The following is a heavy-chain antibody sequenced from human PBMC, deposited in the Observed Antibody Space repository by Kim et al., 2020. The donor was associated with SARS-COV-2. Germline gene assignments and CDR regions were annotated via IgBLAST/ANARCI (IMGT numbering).Heavy chain of an antibody. CDR3: ARRLSNTAGWGSHYGDL. CDR1: GGSFSGYY. CDR2: INHSGRT. V-gene: IGHV4-34*01. Sequence: SETLSLTGAVYGGSFSGYYWSWIRQPPGKGLEWIGEINHSGRTNYNPSLKSRVTISVDTSKNQFSLKLTSVTAADTAVYYCARRLSNTAGWGSHYGDLWGQGTLGTVSS. J-gene: IGHJ4*02. D-gene: IGHD3-10*01.